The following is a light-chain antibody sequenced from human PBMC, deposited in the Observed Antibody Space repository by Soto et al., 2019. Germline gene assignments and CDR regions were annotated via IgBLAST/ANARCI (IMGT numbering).Light chain of an antibody. V-gene: IGKV2-28*01. Sequence: DIVMTQSPLSLPVTPGEPASISCRSSQSLLHRNGSNCLDWYLQKPGQSPQLLIYLGSNRASGVPDRFSGSGSGTDFTLKISRVEAEDVGLYYCRQGLQTPLTFGGGTKVEIK. CDR1: QSLLHRNGSNC. J-gene: IGKJ4*01. CDR2: LGS. CDR3: RQGLQTPLT.